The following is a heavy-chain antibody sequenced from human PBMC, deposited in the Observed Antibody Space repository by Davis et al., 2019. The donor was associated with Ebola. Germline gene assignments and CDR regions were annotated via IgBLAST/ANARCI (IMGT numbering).Heavy chain of an antibody. CDR1: GYTFTSYA. D-gene: IGHD2-8*01. J-gene: IGHJ5*01. CDR2: INTNTGNP. CDR3: ARGRDCTNGVCYKAHWFDS. V-gene: IGHV7-4-1*02. Sequence: ASVKVSCKASGYTFTSYAMNWVRQAPGQGLEWMGWINTNTGNPTYAQGFTGRFVFSLDTSVSTAYLQISSLKAEDTAVYYCARGRDCTNGVCYKAHWFDSWGQGTLVTVSS.